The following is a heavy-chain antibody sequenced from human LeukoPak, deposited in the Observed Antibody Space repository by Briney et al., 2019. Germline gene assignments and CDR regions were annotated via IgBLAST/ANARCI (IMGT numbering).Heavy chain of an antibody. CDR3: ARATAHYDSSGYYYYYYMDV. D-gene: IGHD3-22*01. Sequence: ASVKVSCKASGYTFTNYYLHWVRQAPGQGLEWMGIINPSGGHTNYPQKFQGRVTMTRDTSTSTVYMELSSLRSEDTAVYYCARATAHYDSSGYYYYYYMDVWGKGTTVTVSS. J-gene: IGHJ6*03. V-gene: IGHV1-46*01. CDR1: GYTFTNYY. CDR2: INPSGGHT.